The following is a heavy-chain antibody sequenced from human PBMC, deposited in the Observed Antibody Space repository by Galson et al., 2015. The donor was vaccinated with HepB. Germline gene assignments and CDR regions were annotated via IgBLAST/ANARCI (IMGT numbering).Heavy chain of an antibody. V-gene: IGHV1-69*13. Sequence: SVKVSCKASGGTFSSYAISWVRQAPGQGLEWMGGIIPIFGTANYAQKFQGRVTITADESTSTAYMELSSLRSEDTAVYYCASGDIVVVPAAIGNYYYYGMDVWGQGTTVTVSS. CDR1: GGTFSSYA. CDR3: ASGDIVVVPAAIGNYYYYGMDV. CDR2: IIPIFGTA. J-gene: IGHJ6*02. D-gene: IGHD2-2*02.